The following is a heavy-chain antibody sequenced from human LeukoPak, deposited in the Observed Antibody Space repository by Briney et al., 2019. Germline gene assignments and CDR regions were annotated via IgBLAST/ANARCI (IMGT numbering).Heavy chain of an antibody. J-gene: IGHJ5*02. CDR2: IRSKKYGGTA. Sequence: GRSLRLSCTASGFTFGDYAMNWVRQAPGKGLESVGFIRSKKYGGTAEYAESVKGRFTISRDDSKGIVYLQMNSLKTEDTAVYYCTRISYCSGGSCSFDPWGQGTLVIVSS. D-gene: IGHD2-15*01. CDR1: GFTFGDYA. V-gene: IGHV3-49*04. CDR3: TRISYCSGGSCSFDP.